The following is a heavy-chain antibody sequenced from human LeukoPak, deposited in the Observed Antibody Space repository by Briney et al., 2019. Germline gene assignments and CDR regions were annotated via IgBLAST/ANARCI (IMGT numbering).Heavy chain of an antibody. CDR2: IYYSGST. CDR1: GGSISSYY. J-gene: IGHJ5*02. D-gene: IGHD3-22*01. Sequence: SETLSLTCTVSGGSISSYYWSWIRQPPGKGLEWIGYIYYSGSTNCNPSLKSRVTISVDTSKNQFSLKLSSVTAADTAVYYCAREGGFSSGYLNNWFDPWGQGTLVTVSS. CDR3: AREGGFSSGYLNNWFDP. V-gene: IGHV4-59*01.